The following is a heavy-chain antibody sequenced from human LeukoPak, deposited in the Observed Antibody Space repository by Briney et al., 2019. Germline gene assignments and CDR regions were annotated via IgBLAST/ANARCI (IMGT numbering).Heavy chain of an antibody. Sequence: ASVKVSCKASGYTFTGYYMHWVRQAPGQGLEWMGRINPNSGGTNYAQKFQGRVTMTRDTSISTAYMELSRLRSDDTAVYYCLSNGYCTNGVCERYYYYYMDVWGKGTTVTVSS. J-gene: IGHJ6*03. D-gene: IGHD2-8*01. CDR1: GYTFTGYY. V-gene: IGHV1-2*06. CDR3: LSNGYCTNGVCERYYYYYMDV. CDR2: INPNSGGT.